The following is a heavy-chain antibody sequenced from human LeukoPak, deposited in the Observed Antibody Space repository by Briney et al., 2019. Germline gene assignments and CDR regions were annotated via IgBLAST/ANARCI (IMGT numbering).Heavy chain of an antibody. D-gene: IGHD3-3*01. Sequence: SETLSLTCTVSGGSISSYYRSWIRQPPGKGLEWIGYIYYSGSTNYNPSLKSRVTISVDTSKNQFSLKLSSVTAADTAVYYCARDRDFWSGTPSGWFDPWGQGTLVTVSS. CDR1: GGSISSYY. CDR3: ARDRDFWSGTPSGWFDP. V-gene: IGHV4-59*12. J-gene: IGHJ5*02. CDR2: IYYSGST.